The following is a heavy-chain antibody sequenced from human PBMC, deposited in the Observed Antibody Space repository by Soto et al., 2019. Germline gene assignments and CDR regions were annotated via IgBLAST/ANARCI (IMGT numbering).Heavy chain of an antibody. CDR3: AKDNMNDILTGYYPYYFDY. Sequence: GGSLRLSCAASGFTFSSYAMSWVRQAPGKGLEWVSAISGSGGSTYHADSGKGPFTISGDNSKNTLYLQMNSLRAEDTAVYYCAKDNMNDILTGYYPYYFDYWGQGTLVTVSS. V-gene: IGHV3-23*01. CDR2: ISGSGGST. J-gene: IGHJ4*02. D-gene: IGHD3-9*01. CDR1: GFTFSSYA.